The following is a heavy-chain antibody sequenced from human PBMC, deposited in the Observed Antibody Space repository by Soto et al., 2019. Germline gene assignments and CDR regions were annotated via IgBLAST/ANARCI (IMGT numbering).Heavy chain of an antibody. CDR3: AREFESSGPGHGSYGMDV. D-gene: IGHD6-19*01. J-gene: IGHJ6*02. CDR1: GYTFTSYG. Sequence: QVQLVQSGAEVKKPGASVKVSCKASGYTFTSYGISWVRQAPGQGLEWMGWISAYNGNTNYAQKLQGRVTMTTDTFTSTAYMELRSLRSDDTAVYYCAREFESSGPGHGSYGMDVWVQGTTVTVS. V-gene: IGHV1-18*04. CDR2: ISAYNGNT.